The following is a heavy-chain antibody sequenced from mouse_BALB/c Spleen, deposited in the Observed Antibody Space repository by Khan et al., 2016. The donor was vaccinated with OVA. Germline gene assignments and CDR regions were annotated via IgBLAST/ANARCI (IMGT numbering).Heavy chain of an antibody. D-gene: IGHD1-1*01. CDR1: GYSITSNYA. CDR3: ARGNYYGYAMDY. Sequence: VQLQQSGPGLVKPSQSLSLTCTVTGYSITSNYAWNWIRQFPGNKLEWMGYISYSGSTNYNPSLKSRISITRDTSKNQFFLQLNSVPTEDTATYYCARGNYYGYAMDYWGQGTSITVAS. CDR2: ISYSGST. V-gene: IGHV3-2*02. J-gene: IGHJ4*01.